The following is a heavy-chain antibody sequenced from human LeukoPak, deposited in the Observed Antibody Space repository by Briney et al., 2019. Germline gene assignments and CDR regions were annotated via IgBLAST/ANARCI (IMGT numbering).Heavy chain of an antibody. J-gene: IGHJ4*02. CDR3: AKDAPCTNGVCALSG. Sequence: GGSLRLSCAASGNTFSSYGMHWVRQAPGKGLEWVAFIRFDGGNKYYADSVKGRFTISRDNSRNTLYLQMNSLRPEDTAVYYCAKDAPCTNGVCALSGWGQGTLVTVPS. CDR1: GNTFSSYG. D-gene: IGHD2-8*01. CDR2: IRFDGGNK. V-gene: IGHV3-30*02.